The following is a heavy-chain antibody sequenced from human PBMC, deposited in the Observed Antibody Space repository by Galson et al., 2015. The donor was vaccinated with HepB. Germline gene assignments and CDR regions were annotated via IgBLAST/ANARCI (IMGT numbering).Heavy chain of an antibody. D-gene: IGHD2/OR15-2a*01. Sequence: SLRLSCAASGFTFSSYSMNWVRQAPGKGLEWVSSISSSSSYIYYADSVKGRFTISRDNAKNSLYLQMNSLRAEDTAVYYCARDVYDLYYFDYWGQGTLVTVSS. CDR1: GFTFSSYS. CDR2: ISSSSSYI. CDR3: ARDVYDLYYFDY. V-gene: IGHV3-21*01. J-gene: IGHJ4*02.